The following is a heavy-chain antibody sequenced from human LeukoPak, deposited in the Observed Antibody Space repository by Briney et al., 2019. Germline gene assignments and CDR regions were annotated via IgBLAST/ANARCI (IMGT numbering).Heavy chain of an antibody. D-gene: IGHD6-19*01. Sequence: SGPTLVNPTQTLTLTCTFSGFSLSTSGVGVGWIRQPPGKALEWLALIYWDDDKRYSPSLKSRLTITKDTSKNQVVLTMTNLDPVDTATYYCAHSKSSGWHGLGLYYYYYYYMDVWGKGATVTVSS. J-gene: IGHJ6*03. V-gene: IGHV2-5*02. CDR1: GFSLSTSGVG. CDR2: IYWDDDK. CDR3: AHSKSSGWHGLGLYYYYYYYMDV.